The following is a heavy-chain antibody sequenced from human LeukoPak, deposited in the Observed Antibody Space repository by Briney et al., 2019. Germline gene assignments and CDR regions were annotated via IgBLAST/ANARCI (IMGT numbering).Heavy chain of an antibody. CDR1: GGSFSGYY. CDR3: VTGSGWLPDY. J-gene: IGHJ4*02. CDR2: IYHSEST. Sequence: PSETLSLTCAVYGGSFSGYYWSWIRQPPGKGLEWIGYIYHSESTKYNPSLKSRVSISADTSKNQFSLRLTSVTAADTAIYYCVTGSGWLPDYWGQGTLVTVSS. V-gene: IGHV4-34*01. D-gene: IGHD6-19*01.